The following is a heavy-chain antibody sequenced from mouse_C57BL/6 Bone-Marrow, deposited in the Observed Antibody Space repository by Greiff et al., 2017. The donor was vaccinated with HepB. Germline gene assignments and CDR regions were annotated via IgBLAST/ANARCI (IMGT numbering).Heavy chain of an antibody. CDR3: ARRITTVVAHFDY. J-gene: IGHJ2*03. V-gene: IGHV1-18*01. CDR1: GYTFTDYN. Sequence: EVKLQQSGPELVKPGASVKIPCKASGYTFTDYNMDWVKQSHGKSLEWIGDINPNNGGTIYNQKFKGKATLTVDKSSSTAYKELRSLTSEDTAVYYEARRITTVVAHFDYWGQGTGLTFSS. CDR2: INPNNGGT. D-gene: IGHD1-1*01.